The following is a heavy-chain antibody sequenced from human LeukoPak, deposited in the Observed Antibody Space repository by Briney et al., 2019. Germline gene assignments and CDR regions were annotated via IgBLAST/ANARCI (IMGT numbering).Heavy chain of an antibody. CDR2: IYPGDSDT. V-gene: IGHV5-51*01. CDR1: GGTFSSYA. Sequence: KVSCKASGGTFSSYAISWVRQMPGKGLEWMGIIYPGDSDTRYSPSFQGQVTISADKSISTAYLQWSSLKASDTAMYYCARLRNDFWSGYDFDYWGQGTLVTVSS. CDR3: ARLRNDFWSGYDFDY. D-gene: IGHD3-3*01. J-gene: IGHJ4*02.